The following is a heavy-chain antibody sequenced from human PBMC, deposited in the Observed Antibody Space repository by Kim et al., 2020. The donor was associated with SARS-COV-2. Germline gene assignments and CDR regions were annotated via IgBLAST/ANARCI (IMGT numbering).Heavy chain of an antibody. J-gene: IGHJ4*02. Sequence: GGSLRLSCAASGFAFSTYWMSWVRQAPGKGLEWVASVKQDGNEKYYVDSVEGRFTISKDNAKNSLYLQMNSLRVEDTAVYYCARASWGFDSWGLGTQVTV. D-gene: IGHD3-16*01. CDR2: VKQDGNEK. V-gene: IGHV3-7*03. CDR3: ARASWGFDS. CDR1: GFAFSTYW.